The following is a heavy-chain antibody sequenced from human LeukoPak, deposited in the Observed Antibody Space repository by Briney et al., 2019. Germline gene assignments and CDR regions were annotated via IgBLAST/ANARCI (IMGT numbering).Heavy chain of an antibody. CDR1: GFTFSSYS. CDR2: ISSSSSYI. V-gene: IGHV3-21*01. D-gene: IGHD5-12*01. J-gene: IGHJ4*02. Sequence: GGSLRLSCAASGFTFSSYSMNWVRQAPGKGLEWVSSISSSSSYIYYADSVKGRFTISRDNAKNSLYLQMNSLRAEDTAVFYCARFPYSDSDSVNFDYWGQGTLVTVSS. CDR3: ARFPYSDSDSVNFDY.